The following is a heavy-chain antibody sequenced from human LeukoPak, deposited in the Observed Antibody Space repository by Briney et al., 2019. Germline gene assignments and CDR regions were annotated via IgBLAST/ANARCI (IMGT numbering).Heavy chain of an antibody. CDR2: IYTSGST. CDR3: ARDRPPGYSSGWYEVDY. Sequence: PSETLSLTCTVSGGSISSYYWSWIRQPAGKGLEWIGRIYTSGSTNYNPSLKSRVTMSVDTSKNQFSLRLSSVTAADTAVYYCARDRPPGYSSGWYEVDYWGQGTLVTVSS. CDR1: GGSISSYY. J-gene: IGHJ4*02. D-gene: IGHD6-19*01. V-gene: IGHV4-4*07.